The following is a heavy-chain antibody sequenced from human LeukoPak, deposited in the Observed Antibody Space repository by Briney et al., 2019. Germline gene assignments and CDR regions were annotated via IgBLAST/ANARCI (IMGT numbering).Heavy chain of an antibody. CDR2: IYTSGST. J-gene: IGHJ4*02. CDR3: ARVVDYSGSYPFFDY. V-gene: IGHV4-4*07. Sequence: SETLSLTCTVSGYSVSSGYYWSWIRQPAGKGLEWIGRIYTSGSTNYNPSLKSRVTMSVDTSKNQFSLKLSSVTAADTAVYYCARVVDYSGSYPFFDYWGQGTLVTVSS. CDR1: GYSVSSGYY. D-gene: IGHD1-26*01.